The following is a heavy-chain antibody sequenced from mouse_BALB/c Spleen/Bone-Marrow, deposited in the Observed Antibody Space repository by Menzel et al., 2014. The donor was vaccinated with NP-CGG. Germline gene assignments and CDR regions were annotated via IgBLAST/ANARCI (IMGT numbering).Heavy chain of an antibody. J-gene: IGHJ4*01. Sequence: EVKPVESGGGLVKPGGSLKLSCAASGFTFSSYAMSWVRQSPEKRLEWVAEISSGGSYTYYPDTVTGRFTISRDNAKNTLYLEMSSLRSEDTAMYYCARSPQRDYAMDYWGQGTSVTVSS. D-gene: IGHD3-2*02. CDR2: ISSGGSYT. CDR3: ARSPQRDYAMDY. CDR1: GFTFSSYA. V-gene: IGHV5-9-4*01.